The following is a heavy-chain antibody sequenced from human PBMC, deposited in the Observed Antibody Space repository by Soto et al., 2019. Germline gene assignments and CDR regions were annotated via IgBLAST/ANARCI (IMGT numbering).Heavy chain of an antibody. Sequence: GGSLRLSCAASGFTFSSYAMHWVRQAPGKGLEWVAVISYDGSNKYYADSVKGRFTISRDNSKNTLYLQMNSLRAKDTAVYYCASDLGEEEYYDSSGYPVPDYWGQGTLVTVSS. V-gene: IGHV3-30-3*01. J-gene: IGHJ4*02. CDR2: ISYDGSNK. CDR1: GFTFSSYA. D-gene: IGHD3-22*01. CDR3: ASDLGEEEYYDSSGYPVPDY.